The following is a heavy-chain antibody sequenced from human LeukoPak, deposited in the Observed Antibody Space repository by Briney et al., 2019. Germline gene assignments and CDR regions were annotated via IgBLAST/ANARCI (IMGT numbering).Heavy chain of an antibody. CDR3: ARGNNYYDSSGYYPYFDY. J-gene: IGHJ4*02. CDR2: IYYSGST. CDR1: GGSISSYY. D-gene: IGHD3-22*01. V-gene: IGHV4-59*12. Sequence: PSETLSLTCTVSGGSISSYYWSWIRQPPGKGLEWIGYIYYSGSTNYNPSLKSRVTISVDTSKNQFSLKLSSVTAADTAVYYCARGNNYYDSSGYYPYFDYWGQGTLVTVSS.